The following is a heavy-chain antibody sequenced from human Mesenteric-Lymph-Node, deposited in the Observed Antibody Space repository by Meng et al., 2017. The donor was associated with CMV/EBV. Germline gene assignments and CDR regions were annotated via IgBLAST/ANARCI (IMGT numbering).Heavy chain of an antibody. J-gene: IGHJ4*02. D-gene: IGHD6-19*01. V-gene: IGHV4-34*01. CDR2: INHSGST. Sequence: SETLSLTCAVYGGSFSGYYWSWIRQPPGKGLEWIGEINHSGSTNYNPSLKSRVTISVDTSKNQFSLKLSSVTAADTAVYYCARGAELAVADLDYWGQGTLVTVSS. CDR1: GGSFSGYY. CDR3: ARGAELAVADLDY.